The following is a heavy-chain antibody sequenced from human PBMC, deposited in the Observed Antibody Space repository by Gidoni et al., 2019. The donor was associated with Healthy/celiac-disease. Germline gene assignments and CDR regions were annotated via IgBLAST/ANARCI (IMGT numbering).Heavy chain of an antibody. D-gene: IGHD3-10*01. V-gene: IGHV4-31*03. Sequence: QVQLQESGTGLVTPAQTLYLTCTVSGGSISSGGYDWSWILQHPGKGLGWIGYIYYSGSTYYNPSLKSRVTISVDTSKNQFSLKLSSVTAADTAVYYCARDWVVQGGGMDVWGQGTTVTVSS. J-gene: IGHJ6*02. CDR3: ARDWVVQGGGMDV. CDR2: IYYSGST. CDR1: GGSISSGGYD.